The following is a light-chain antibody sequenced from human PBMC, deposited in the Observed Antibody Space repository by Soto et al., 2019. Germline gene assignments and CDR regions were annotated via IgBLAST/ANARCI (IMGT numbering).Light chain of an antibody. V-gene: IGLV1-44*01. CDR1: SSNIGSNT. CDR3: AAWDDSLNGML. J-gene: IGLJ3*02. CDR2: SNS. Sequence: QSALTQPPSASGTPGQRVTISCSGSSSNIGSNTVNWYQQLPGTAPKLLIYSNSQRPPGAPDRFSGSKSGTSGSLAISGLQSEDEADYYCAAWDDSLNGMLFGGGTKVTVL.